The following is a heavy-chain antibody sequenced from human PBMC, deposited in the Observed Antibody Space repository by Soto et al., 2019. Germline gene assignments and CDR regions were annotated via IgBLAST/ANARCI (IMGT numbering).Heavy chain of an antibody. CDR2: INPNSGGT. CDR1: GYTFTGYY. CDR3: ARSRSYYDSSGPLDY. D-gene: IGHD3-22*01. J-gene: IGHJ4*02. Sequence: ASVKVSCKASGYTFTGYYMHWVRQAPGQGLEWMGWINPNSGGTNYAQKFQGRVTMTRDTSISTAYMELSRLRSDDTAAYYCARSRSYYDSSGPLDYWGQGTLVTVSS. V-gene: IGHV1-2*02.